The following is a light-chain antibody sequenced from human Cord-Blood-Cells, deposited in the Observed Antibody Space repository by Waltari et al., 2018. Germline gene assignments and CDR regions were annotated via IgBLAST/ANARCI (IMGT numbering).Light chain of an antibody. Sequence: DIQMSKSPSSLSASVGDRGTSPCRASQSISSNLKWYQQKPGKAPKHLIYAASSWQSGVPSRFSGSGSGTDFTLTISSLQPEDFATYYCQQSYSTPRTFGQGTKVEIK. CDR1: QSISSN. J-gene: IGKJ1*01. V-gene: IGKV1-39*01. CDR3: QQSYSTPRT. CDR2: AAS.